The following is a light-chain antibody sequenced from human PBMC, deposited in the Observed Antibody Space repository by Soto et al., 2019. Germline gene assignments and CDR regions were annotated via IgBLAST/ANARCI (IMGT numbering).Light chain of an antibody. J-gene: IGKJ4*01. CDR1: QSISSW. Sequence: DIQMTQSPSILSASVGDRVTITCRASQSISSWLAWYQQKPGKAPNLLIYKASHLENGVPSRFSGSRSGAEFTLTINSLQSEDFAVYYCQPYNNWPLTFGGGTKVDIK. CDR2: KAS. CDR3: QPYNNWPLT. V-gene: IGKV1-5*03.